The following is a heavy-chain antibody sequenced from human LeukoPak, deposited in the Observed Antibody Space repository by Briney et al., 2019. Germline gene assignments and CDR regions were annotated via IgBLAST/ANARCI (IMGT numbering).Heavy chain of an antibody. CDR3: AKDQGSGWGSYSWGNFDY. J-gene: IGHJ4*02. D-gene: IGHD3-10*01. CDR2: ISGSCDSA. V-gene: IGHV3-23*01. CDR1: GLTFSSYA. Sequence: GGSLRLSCAASGLTFSSYAMSWVRQAPGKGLEWVSGISGSCDSAVYADSVKGRFTISRDNSKNTVYLKMNSLRAEDRAVCYCAKDQGSGWGSYSWGNFDYWGQGTLVTVSS.